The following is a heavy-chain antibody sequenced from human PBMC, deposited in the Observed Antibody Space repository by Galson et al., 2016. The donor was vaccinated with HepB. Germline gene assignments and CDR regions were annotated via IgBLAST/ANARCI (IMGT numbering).Heavy chain of an antibody. CDR1: GYTFTSYA. Sequence: SVKVSCKASGYTFTSYAMHWVRQAPGQRLEWMGWINAGNGNTKYSQKFQGRVTITRDTSASTAYMELSSLRSEDTAVYYCARRGIAVAGFDYWGQGALGTVSS. CDR2: INAGNGNT. V-gene: IGHV1-3*01. J-gene: IGHJ4*02. CDR3: ARRGIAVAGFDY. D-gene: IGHD6-19*01.